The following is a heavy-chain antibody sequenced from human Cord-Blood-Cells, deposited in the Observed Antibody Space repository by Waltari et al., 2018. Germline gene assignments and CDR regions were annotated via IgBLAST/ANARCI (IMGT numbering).Heavy chain of an antibody. CDR1: GFTFSSYA. D-gene: IGHD6-13*01. CDR3: ARCIAAAGTGYFQH. Sequence: QVQLVESGGGVVQPVRSLRLSCAASGFTFSSYAMHWVRPAPGKGLEWVAVISYDGSNKYYADSVKGRFTISRDNSKNTLYLQMNSLRAEDTAVYYCARCIAAAGTGYFQHWGQGTLVTVSS. V-gene: IGHV3-30*04. CDR2: ISYDGSNK. J-gene: IGHJ1*01.